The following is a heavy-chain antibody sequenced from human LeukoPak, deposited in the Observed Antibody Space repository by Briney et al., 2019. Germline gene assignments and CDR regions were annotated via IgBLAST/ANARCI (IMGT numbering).Heavy chain of an antibody. CDR1: GFTFSSYA. Sequence: GGSLRLSCAASGFTFSSYAMSWVRQAPGKGPEWVSAISGSGGTKYYADPVNGRFTISRDNSKNTLYLQMNSLTAEDTALYYCAQVMGVRGAPSDYWGQGTLVTVSS. D-gene: IGHD3-10*01. V-gene: IGHV3-23*01. CDR2: ISGSGGTK. CDR3: AQVMGVRGAPSDY. J-gene: IGHJ4*02.